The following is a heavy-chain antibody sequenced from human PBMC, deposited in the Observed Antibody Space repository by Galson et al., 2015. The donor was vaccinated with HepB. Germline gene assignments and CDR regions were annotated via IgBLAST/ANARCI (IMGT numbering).Heavy chain of an antibody. J-gene: IGHJ4*02. CDR1: GFTFSDYF. V-gene: IGHV3-11*01. D-gene: IGHD6-13*01. Sequence: SLRLSCAASGFTFSDYFMIWIRQAPGKGLEWVSSISSGGGLIYYAASVKGRFTLSRDNAQKSLNLQMNSLRGDDTAVYHCARVSGSRWDLVDYWGQGTLVTVSS. CDR3: ARVSGSRWDLVDY. CDR2: ISSGGGLI.